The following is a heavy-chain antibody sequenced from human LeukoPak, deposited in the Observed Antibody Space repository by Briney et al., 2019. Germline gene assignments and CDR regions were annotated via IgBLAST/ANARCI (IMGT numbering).Heavy chain of an antibody. V-gene: IGHV3-48*03. CDR2: ISSSGSTI. CDR3: ARAIAVAGTGDY. Sequence: PGGSLRLSCAASGFTFSSYEMNWVRQAPGKGLEWVSYISSSGSTIYYADSVKGRFTISRDNAKNSLYLQMNSLRAEDTAVYYCARAIAVAGTGDYWGQGTLVTVSS. CDR1: GFTFSSYE. J-gene: IGHJ4*02. D-gene: IGHD6-19*01.